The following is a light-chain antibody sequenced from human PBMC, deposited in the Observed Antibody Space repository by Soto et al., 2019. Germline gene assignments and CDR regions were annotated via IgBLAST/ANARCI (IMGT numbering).Light chain of an antibody. CDR3: QQYGSSPLT. Sequence: EIVLTQSPCTLSLSPGERATLSCRASESVSDNYLAWYQKRSGQAPRLVIYGASSRASAVPDRFSGSGSGADFTLAISRLEPEDFAVYYCQQYGSSPLTFGGGTKVEIK. V-gene: IGKV3-20*01. CDR1: ESVSDNY. J-gene: IGKJ4*01. CDR2: GAS.